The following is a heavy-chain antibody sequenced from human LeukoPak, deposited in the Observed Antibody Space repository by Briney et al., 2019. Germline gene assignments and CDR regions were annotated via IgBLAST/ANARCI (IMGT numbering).Heavy chain of an antibody. CDR1: GYTLTELS. V-gene: IGHV1-24*01. D-gene: IGHD3-22*01. J-gene: IGHJ4*02. Sequence: PGASVKVSCKVSGYTLTELSMHWVRQAPGKGLEWMGGFDPEDGETIYAQKFQGRVTMTEDTSTDTAYMELSSLRSEDTAVYYCATIDGHYDSSGYWGQGTLVIVSS. CDR2: FDPEDGET. CDR3: ATIDGHYDSSGY.